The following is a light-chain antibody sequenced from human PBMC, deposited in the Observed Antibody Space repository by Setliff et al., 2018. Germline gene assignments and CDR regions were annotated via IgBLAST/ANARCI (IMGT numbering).Light chain of an antibody. J-gene: IGLJ1*01. CDR2: SNN. CDR1: SSNLGAGFT. V-gene: IGLV1-40*01. CDR3: SSYTSSRTYL. Sequence: QSVLTQPPSVSGAPGQRVTISCTGSSSNLGAGFTVHWYQVLPGTAPKLLIYSNNFRPSGVPDRFSGSKSGTSASLAITGLQSEDEADYYCSSYTSSRTYLFGTGTKGTVL.